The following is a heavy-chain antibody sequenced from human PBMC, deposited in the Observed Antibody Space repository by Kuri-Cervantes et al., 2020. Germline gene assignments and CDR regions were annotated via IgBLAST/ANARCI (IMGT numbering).Heavy chain of an antibody. CDR1: GFTFSTYW. D-gene: IGHD3-3*01. V-gene: IGHV3-74*01. J-gene: IGHJ4*02. CDR2: INSDGTST. CDR3: ARGGSGVFGVAPS. Sequence: GESLKISCAASGFTFSTYWMHWVRQAPGKGLVWVSRINSDGTSTSYADSVKGRFTISRDNAKNTLYLQVNSLRAEDTAVYYCARGGSGVFGVAPSWGQGTLVTVSS.